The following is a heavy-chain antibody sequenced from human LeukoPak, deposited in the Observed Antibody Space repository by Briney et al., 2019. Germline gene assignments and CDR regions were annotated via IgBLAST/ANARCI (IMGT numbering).Heavy chain of an antibody. CDR3: AKVPGSSITRYYYFDY. CDR1: GLTFSSYA. J-gene: IGHJ4*02. Sequence: GGSLRLSCVASGLTFSSYAMSWVRQAPGKGLEWVSTISGSGGSTYYADSVKGRFTISRDNSKNTLYLQMDTLRAEDTAVYYCAKVPGSSITRYYYFDYWGQGTLVPVSS. D-gene: IGHD6-13*01. CDR2: ISGSGGST. V-gene: IGHV3-23*01.